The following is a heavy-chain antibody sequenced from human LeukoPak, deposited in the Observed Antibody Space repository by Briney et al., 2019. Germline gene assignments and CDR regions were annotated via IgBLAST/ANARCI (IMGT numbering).Heavy chain of an antibody. D-gene: IGHD3-3*01. Sequence: SETLSLTCTVSGGSISSYYWSWIRQPAGKGLEWIGRIHTSGSTNYSPSLKSRVTMSVDTSKNQFSLKLSSVTAADTAVYYCARDAYYDFWSGPYYYYYYMDVWGKGTTVTVSS. CDR3: ARDAYYDFWSGPYYYYYYMDV. V-gene: IGHV4-4*07. CDR2: IHTSGST. J-gene: IGHJ6*03. CDR1: GGSISSYY.